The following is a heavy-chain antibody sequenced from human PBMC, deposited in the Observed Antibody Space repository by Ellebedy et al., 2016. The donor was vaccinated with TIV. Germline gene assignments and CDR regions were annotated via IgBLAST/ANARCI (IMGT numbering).Heavy chain of an antibody. V-gene: IGHV7-4-1*02. J-gene: IGHJ3*02. CDR2: INTPSGNP. D-gene: IGHD3-16*01. CDR1: GYTFTNYD. CDR3: ASFHLTHDAFEI. Sequence: AASVKVSCKASGYTFTNYDMNWVRQPPGQGLEWMGGINTPSGNPTYAQVFTGRFVFSLDTSVSTAYLQITSLKAEDTAVYYCASFHLTHDAFEIWGQGTMVTVSS.